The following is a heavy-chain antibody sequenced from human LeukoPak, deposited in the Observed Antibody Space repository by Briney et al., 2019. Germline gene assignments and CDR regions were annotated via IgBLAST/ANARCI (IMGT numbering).Heavy chain of an antibody. V-gene: IGHV4-61*02. J-gene: IGHJ3*02. Sequence: SQTLSLTCTVSGGSISSGSYYWSWIRQPAGKGLEWIGRIYTSGSTNYNPSLKSRVTISVDTSKNQFSLKLSSVTAADTAVYYCARDTSDAFDIWGQGTMVTVSS. CDR1: GGSISSGSYY. CDR2: IYTSGST. CDR3: ARDTSDAFDI.